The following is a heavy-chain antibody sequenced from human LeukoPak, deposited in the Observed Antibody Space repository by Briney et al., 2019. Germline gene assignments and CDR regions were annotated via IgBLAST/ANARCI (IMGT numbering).Heavy chain of an antibody. CDR3: ARRGYSGYDYFDY. CDR2: INPSDSYT. V-gene: IGHV5-10-1*01. J-gene: IGHJ4*02. CDR1: GYSFTSYW. Sequence: GESLKISCKGSGYSFTSYWISWVRQMPGKGLEWMGKINPSDSYTNYSPSFQGHVTISADKSISTAYLQWSSLKASDTAMYYCARRGYSGYDYFDYWGQGTLVTVSS. D-gene: IGHD5-12*01.